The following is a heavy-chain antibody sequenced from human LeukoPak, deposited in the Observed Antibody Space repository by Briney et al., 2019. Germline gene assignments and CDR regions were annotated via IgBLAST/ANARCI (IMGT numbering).Heavy chain of an antibody. J-gene: IGHJ4*02. CDR1: GYTFTGNY. V-gene: IGHV1-2*02. CDR2: INPNSGGT. D-gene: IGHD6-19*01. CDR3: ARDNKRGQWPVGY. Sequence: GASVKVSCKASGYTFTGNYMHWVRQAPGQGLEWMGWINPNSGGTNYAQKFQGRVTMTRDTSISTAYMELSRLRSDDTAVYYCARDNKRGQWPVGYWGQGTLVTVSS.